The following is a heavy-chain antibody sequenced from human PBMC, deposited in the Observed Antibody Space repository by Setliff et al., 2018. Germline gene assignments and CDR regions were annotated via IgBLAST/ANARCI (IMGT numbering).Heavy chain of an antibody. V-gene: IGHV4-59*01. D-gene: IGHD2-21*02. CDR1: GDSISPYY. CDR3: ARVYGGYFQ. J-gene: IGHJ1*01. CDR2: IYYSGSA. Sequence: SETLSLTCTVSGDSISPYYWSWIRQPPGEGLEWVGYIYYSGSANYNPSLKSRVTISVDTSKNQFSLKLSSVTAADTAVYYCARVYGGYFQWGHGTPVTVSS.